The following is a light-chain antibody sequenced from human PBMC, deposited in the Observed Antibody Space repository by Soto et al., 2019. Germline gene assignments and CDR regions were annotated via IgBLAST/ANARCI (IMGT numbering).Light chain of an antibody. V-gene: IGKV2-28*01. CDR1: QSLLHSNGYNY. Sequence: DLVMTQSPLSLPVTPGEPASISCRSSQSLLHSNGYNYLDWYLQKPGQSPQPLIYLGSNRASGVPDRFRGSGSGTDFTLKISRVEAEDVGVYYCMQTLQAPITFGQGTRLEIK. CDR3: MQTLQAPIT. CDR2: LGS. J-gene: IGKJ5*01.